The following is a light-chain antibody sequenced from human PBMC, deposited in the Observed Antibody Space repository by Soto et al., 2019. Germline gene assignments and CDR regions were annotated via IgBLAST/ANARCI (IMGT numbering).Light chain of an antibody. CDR2: EVT. CDR3: SSYTNINTRACV. V-gene: IGLV2-14*01. CDR1: SGDIGSYNR. Sequence: QSALTQPASVSGSPGQSITISCTGTSGDIGSYNRVSWYQQHPGKAPKLIIYEVTDRPSGVSNRFSGSKSGNTASLTISGLQAEVEAEYYCSSYTNINTRACVFGTGTKLTVL. J-gene: IGLJ1*01.